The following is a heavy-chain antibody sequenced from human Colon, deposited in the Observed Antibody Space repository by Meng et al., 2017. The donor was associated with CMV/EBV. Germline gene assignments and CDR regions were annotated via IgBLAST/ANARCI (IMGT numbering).Heavy chain of an antibody. CDR1: GYTFSDYH. Sequence: ASVKVSCKASGYTFSDYHMHWVRQAPGQGLEWMGWVNPKNGGIQYAQRFRGRVTMTRDTSTSTAFMELSSLRSDDTAVYYCARAHNDYWTGYLDGFDIWGQGTRVPVSS. D-gene: IGHD3/OR15-3a*01. CDR3: ARAHNDYWTGYLDGFDI. CDR2: VNPKNGGI. V-gene: IGHV1-2*02. J-gene: IGHJ3*02.